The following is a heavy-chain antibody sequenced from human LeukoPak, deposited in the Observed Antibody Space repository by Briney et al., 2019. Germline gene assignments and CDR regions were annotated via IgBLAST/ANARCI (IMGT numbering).Heavy chain of an antibody. V-gene: IGHV3-30*04. D-gene: IGHD3-16*01. CDR2: ISYDGSNK. CDR3: ARERRAWGEDF. J-gene: IGHJ4*02. CDR1: GFTFSSYA. Sequence: GGSLRPSCAASGFTFSSYAMHWVRQAPGKGLEWVAAISYDGSNKYSADSVKGRFTISRDNSKNTLYLQMNSLRADDTAVYYCARERRAWGEDFWGQGTLVTVSS.